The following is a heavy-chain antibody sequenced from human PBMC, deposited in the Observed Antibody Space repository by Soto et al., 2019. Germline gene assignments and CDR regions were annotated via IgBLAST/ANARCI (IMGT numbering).Heavy chain of an antibody. V-gene: IGHV3-30*18. Sequence: QVQLVESGGGVVQPGRSLRLSCAASGFTFSTYGMHWVRQAPGKGLEWVAVISYDGSNKYYADSVKGRFTISRDNSKNTLYLQMNSLRPEDTAVYDCAKGGETDGEYSGANYYGMDVWGQGTTVTVSS. D-gene: IGHD2-21*01. CDR3: AKGGETDGEYSGANYYGMDV. CDR2: ISYDGSNK. CDR1: GFTFSTYG. J-gene: IGHJ6*02.